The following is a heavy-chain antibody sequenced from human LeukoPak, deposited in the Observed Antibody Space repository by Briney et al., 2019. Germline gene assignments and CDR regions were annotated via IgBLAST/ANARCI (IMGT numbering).Heavy chain of an antibody. CDR2: IYPGDSDT. CDR3: ARPGRWSGYYAFDY. CDR1: GYSFTSYW. Sequence: GEALQISWKGSGYSFTSYWIGWVRQMPGKGLEWMGIIYPGDSDTRYSPSFQGQVTISADKSISTAYLQWSSLKASDTAMYYCARPGRWSGYYAFDYWGQGTLVTVSS. V-gene: IGHV5-51*01. J-gene: IGHJ4*02. D-gene: IGHD3-3*01.